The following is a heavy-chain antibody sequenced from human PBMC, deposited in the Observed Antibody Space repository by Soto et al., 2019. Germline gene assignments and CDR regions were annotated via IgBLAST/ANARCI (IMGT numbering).Heavy chain of an antibody. D-gene: IGHD5-12*01. CDR3: AREWDGDGYNSCWFHP. CDR2: ISSSSRTI. CDR1: GFTFSSYS. J-gene: IGHJ5*02. V-gene: IGHV3-48*01. Sequence: EVQLVESGGGLVQPGGSLRLSCAASGFTFSSYSMNWVRQAPGKGLEWVSYISSSSRTIYCADSVKGRFTISRDNAKNSPYLQMNRLRAEDTAVYYGAREWDGDGYNSCWFHPWGQGTLVTVSS.